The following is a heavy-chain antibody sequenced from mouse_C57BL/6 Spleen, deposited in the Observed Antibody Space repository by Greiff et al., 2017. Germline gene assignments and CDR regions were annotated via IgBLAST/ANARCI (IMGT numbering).Heavy chain of an antibody. CDR1: GFTFSNYW. CDR2: IRFKSDNYAT. D-gene: IGHD2-3*01. J-gene: IGHJ2*01. V-gene: IGHV6-3*01. CDR3: TAPLCDGYAFDY. Sequence: EVKLMESGGGLVQPGGSMKLSCVASGFTFSNYWMNWVRQSPEKGLEWVAQIRFKSDNYATHYAESVKGRFTISRDDSKSSVYLQMNNLRAEDTGIYYCTAPLCDGYAFDYWGQGTTLTVSS.